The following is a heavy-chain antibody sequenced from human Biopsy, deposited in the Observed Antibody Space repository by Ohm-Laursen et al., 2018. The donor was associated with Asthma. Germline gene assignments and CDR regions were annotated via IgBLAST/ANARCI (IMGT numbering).Heavy chain of an antibody. CDR2: IKHDGTGK. Sequence: SLRLSCTASGFTFGDYWMSWVRQVPGKGLEWVANIKHDGTGKNHVDSLKGRFTISRDNAKNSLYLQMNSLRAEGTAVYYCARTFHFWSPYHAEHYQLWGQGTLVTVSS. CDR3: ARTFHFWSPYHAEHYQL. V-gene: IGHV3-7*01. CDR1: GFTFGDYW. D-gene: IGHD3-3*02. J-gene: IGHJ1*01.